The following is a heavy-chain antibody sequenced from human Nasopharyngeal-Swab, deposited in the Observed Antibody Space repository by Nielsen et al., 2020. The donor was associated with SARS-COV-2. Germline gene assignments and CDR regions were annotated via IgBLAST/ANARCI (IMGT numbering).Heavy chain of an antibody. CDR3: ARRTEYRASYYLGGYFDY. CDR2: LYYSGFS. J-gene: IGHJ4*02. V-gene: IGHV4-39*01. D-gene: IGHD1-26*01. Sequence: SETLSLTCSVSGVSISSSNYYWGWIRQPPGKGLEWIAGLYYSGFSYYNPSLKSRVTISVDTSKNQISLKLSSVTAADTAVYYCARRTEYRASYYLGGYFDYWGQGTLVPSPQ. CDR1: GVSISSSNYY.